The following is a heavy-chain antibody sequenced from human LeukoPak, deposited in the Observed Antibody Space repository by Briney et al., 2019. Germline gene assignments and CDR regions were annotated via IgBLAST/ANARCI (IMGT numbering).Heavy chain of an antibody. CDR1: GFTFSSYT. CDR2: ISGSGGST. J-gene: IGHJ6*02. D-gene: IGHD4-17*01. V-gene: IGHV3-23*01. CDR3: TKLQSDGLRTYYGMDV. Sequence: GGSLRLSCAASGFTFSSYTMSWVRQALGKGLEWVSAISGSGGSTYYADSVKGRFTISRDNSKNTLYLQMNSLRAEDTAVYYCTKLQSDGLRTYYGMDVWGQGTTVTVSS.